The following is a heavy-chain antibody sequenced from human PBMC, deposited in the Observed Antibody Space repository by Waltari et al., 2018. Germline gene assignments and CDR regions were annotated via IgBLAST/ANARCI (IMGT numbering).Heavy chain of an antibody. Sequence: QVQLVESGGGVVQPGRSLRLSCAASGFTFSSYAMHWVRQAPGKGLEWVAVISYDGSNKYYADSVKGRFTISRDNSKNTLYLQMNSLRAEDTAVYYCASSSDDYWGQGTLVTVSS. D-gene: IGHD6-6*01. CDR3: ASSSDDY. CDR2: ISYDGSNK. J-gene: IGHJ4*02. CDR1: GFTFSSYA. V-gene: IGHV3-30-3*01.